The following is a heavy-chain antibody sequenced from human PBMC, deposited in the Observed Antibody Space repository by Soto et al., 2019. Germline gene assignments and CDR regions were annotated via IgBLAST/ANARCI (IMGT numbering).Heavy chain of an antibody. J-gene: IGHJ5*02. V-gene: IGHV4-34*09. CDR1: DRSYRGHY. CDR2: IHHTGSA. CDR3: ARDWSPLSPGGHYTWFDP. Sequence: PSETLSLTCAYYDRSYRGHYRSWIRQPPENGLEWIGYIHHTGSANYNPPLKSRVSMSVDTSKKQFSLNLSSVTAADTAVYYSARDWSPLSPGGHYTWFDPWGQGTLVTVS. D-gene: IGHD3-3*01.